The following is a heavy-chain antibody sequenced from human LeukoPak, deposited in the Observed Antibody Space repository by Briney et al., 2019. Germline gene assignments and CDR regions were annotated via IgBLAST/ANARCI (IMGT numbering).Heavy chain of an antibody. CDR1: GFTFSSYG. Sequence: PGSSLTHSCAASGFTFSSYGMHWVRQAPGKGLEWVAVIRYDGSNKYYAVSAKGRFTISRDNSKNTLYLQMNSLRAEDTAVYYCATDPKYSSGWYRDYYYGMDVWGQGTTVTVSS. V-gene: IGHV3-33*01. CDR3: ATDPKYSSGWYRDYYYGMDV. J-gene: IGHJ6*02. D-gene: IGHD6-19*01. CDR2: IRYDGSNK.